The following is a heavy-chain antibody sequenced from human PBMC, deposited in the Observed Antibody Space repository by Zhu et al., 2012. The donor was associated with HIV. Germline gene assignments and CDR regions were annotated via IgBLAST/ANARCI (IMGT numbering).Heavy chain of an antibody. CDR2: ISYSGNT. V-gene: IGHV4-39*01. D-gene: IGHD3-22*01. CDR3: ARRYYSDNSGFFGY. J-gene: IGHJ4*02. CDR1: GGSVSSSYYQ. Sequence: QVQLQESGPGLVKPSETLSLTCTVSGGSVSSSYYQWGWIRQSPGKGLEWIGTISYSGNTYYNPSLKSRVTISVDTSKNQFSLKLTSVTAADTAVYYCARRYYSDNSGFFGYWGQGNPGHRLL.